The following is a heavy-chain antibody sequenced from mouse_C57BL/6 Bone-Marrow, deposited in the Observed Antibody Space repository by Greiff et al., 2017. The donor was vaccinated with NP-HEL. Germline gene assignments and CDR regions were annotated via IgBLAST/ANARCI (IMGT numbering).Heavy chain of an antibody. CDR2: INPNNGGT. D-gene: IGHD2-2*01. CDR3: ARRSTMVTTRGYFDY. Sequence: EVQLQQSGPELVKPGASVKISCKASGYTFTDYYMNWVKQSHGKSLEWIGDINPNNGGTSYNQKFKGKATLTVDTSSSTAYIELRSLTSEDSAVYYCARRSTMVTTRGYFDYWGQGTTLTVSS. J-gene: IGHJ2*01. V-gene: IGHV1-26*01. CDR1: GYTFTDYY.